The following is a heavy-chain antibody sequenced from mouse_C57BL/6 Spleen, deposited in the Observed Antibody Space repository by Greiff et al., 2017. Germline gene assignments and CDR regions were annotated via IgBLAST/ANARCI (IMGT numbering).Heavy chain of an antibody. V-gene: IGHV1-69*01. J-gene: IGHJ2*01. CDR3: ARRDYYGSSYAFDY. Sequence: VQLQQPGAELVMPGASVKLSCKASGYTFTSYWMHWVKQRPGQGLEWIGELDPSDSYTNYNQKFKGKSTLTVDKSSSTAYMQLSSLTSEDSAVYYCARRDYYGSSYAFDYWGQGTTLTVSS. CDR2: LDPSDSYT. CDR1: GYTFTSYW. D-gene: IGHD1-1*01.